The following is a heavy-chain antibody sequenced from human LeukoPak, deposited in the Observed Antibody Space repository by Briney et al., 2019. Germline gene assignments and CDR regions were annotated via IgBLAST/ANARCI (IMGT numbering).Heavy chain of an antibody. V-gene: IGHV4-59*01. D-gene: IGHD3-3*01. Sequence: SETLSLTYTVSGGSISSYYWSWIRQPPGKGLEWIGYIYYSGSTNYNPSLKSRVTISVDTSKNQFSLKLSSVTAADTAVYYCARGLVYYDFWSGYYPFDYWGQGTLVTVSS. CDR2: IYYSGST. J-gene: IGHJ4*02. CDR1: GGSISSYY. CDR3: ARGLVYYDFWSGYYPFDY.